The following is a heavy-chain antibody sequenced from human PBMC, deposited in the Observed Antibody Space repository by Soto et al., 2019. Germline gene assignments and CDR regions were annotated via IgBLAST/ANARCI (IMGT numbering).Heavy chain of an antibody. D-gene: IGHD3-10*01. Sequence: GGSLRLSCAASGFTFSSYAMSWVRQAPGKGLEWVSAISGSGGSTYYADSVKGRFTISRDNSKNTLYVQMNSLRAEDTAVYYCAKDRLHDMGFGELLDYYHGMDVWGQGTTVTVSS. V-gene: IGHV3-23*01. CDR1: GFTFSSYA. J-gene: IGHJ6*02. CDR3: AKDRLHDMGFGELLDYYHGMDV. CDR2: ISGSGGST.